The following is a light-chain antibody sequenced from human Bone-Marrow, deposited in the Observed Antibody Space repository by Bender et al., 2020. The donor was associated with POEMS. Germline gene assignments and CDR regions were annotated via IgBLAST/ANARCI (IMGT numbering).Light chain of an antibody. CDR2: DDN. CDR3: QSYESNNQV. Sequence: FLLTQPHSVSESPGKTVIISCTRSSGTIASNSVQWYQQRPGSSPITVVFDDNQRPSGVPDRFSGSLDVPSNSASLTISGLKTEDEADYYCQSYESNNQVFGGGTKLTVL. V-gene: IGLV6-57*01. J-gene: IGLJ3*02. CDR1: SGTIASNS.